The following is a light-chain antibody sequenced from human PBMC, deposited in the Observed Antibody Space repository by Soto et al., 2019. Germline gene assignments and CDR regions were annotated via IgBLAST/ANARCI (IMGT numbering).Light chain of an antibody. CDR2: ETS. V-gene: IGKV3-20*01. J-gene: IGKJ4*01. CDR1: HSVDSSY. Sequence: EVVLTQSPGALSLSPGERATLSCRASHSVDSSYVAWYQQRPGQAHRLPIDETSSRDTGIPGRFSGSGSGTDFTLTVSGLETEDFAVYFCQEYGSYTLTFGGGTKVEVK. CDR3: QEYGSYTLT.